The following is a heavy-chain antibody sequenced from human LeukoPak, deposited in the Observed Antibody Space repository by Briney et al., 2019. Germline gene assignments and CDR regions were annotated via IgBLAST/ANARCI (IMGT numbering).Heavy chain of an antibody. Sequence: PGGSLRLSCAASGFTFDNYAMHWVRQASGKGLEWLSIISWNSGYIGYADSVKGRFTISRDNAKKSLDLQMNSLRAEDTAFYYCAKVRGTYSSGYFFDYWGQGTLVTVSS. CDR2: ISWNSGYI. D-gene: IGHD6-19*01. J-gene: IGHJ4*02. V-gene: IGHV3-9*01. CDR3: AKVRGTYSSGYFFDY. CDR1: GFTFDNYA.